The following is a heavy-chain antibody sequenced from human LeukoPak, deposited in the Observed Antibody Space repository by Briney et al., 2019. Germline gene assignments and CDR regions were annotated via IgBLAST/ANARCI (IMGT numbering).Heavy chain of an antibody. V-gene: IGHV3-15*01. CDR1: GFTFSNAW. Sequence: GGSLRLSCAASGFTFSNAWMSWVRQAPGKGLEWVGRIKSKTDGGTTDYAAPVKGRFTISRDDSKNTLYLQMNSLKTEDTAVYYCTTEGYCSSTSCYQYYYYYYMDVWGKGTMVTVSS. CDR2: IKSKTDGGTT. J-gene: IGHJ6*03. D-gene: IGHD2-2*01. CDR3: TTEGYCSSTSCYQYYYYYYMDV.